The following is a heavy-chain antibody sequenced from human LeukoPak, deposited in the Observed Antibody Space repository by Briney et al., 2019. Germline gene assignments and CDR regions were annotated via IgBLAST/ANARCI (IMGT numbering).Heavy chain of an antibody. Sequence: GGSLRLSCTASGFTLDDYAMHWVRRVPGKGLEWVSGISWNSIGIGYADSVKGRFTISRDNAKNSLYLQMNSLSAEDTALYYCAGAMVRKVSSIYYYYYMDVWGKGITVTVPS. CDR1: GFTLDDYA. CDR3: AGAMVRKVSSIYYYYYMDV. D-gene: IGHD3-10*01. J-gene: IGHJ6*03. CDR2: ISWNSIGI. V-gene: IGHV3-9*01.